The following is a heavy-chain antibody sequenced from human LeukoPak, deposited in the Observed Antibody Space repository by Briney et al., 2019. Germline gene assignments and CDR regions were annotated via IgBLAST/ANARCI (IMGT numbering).Heavy chain of an antibody. CDR2: IYRAGSX. CDR3: ATARGYSSEYK. Sequence: GGSLRLSCAAXXXTFSXNYXXXVXXXXXXXXEXXSVIYRAGSXXXANSVNGLFTVSREHSKNTLYLRMTSLRAEDTAVYYCATARGYSSEYKWGQGTLVSVSS. V-gene: IGHV3-53*01. J-gene: IGHJ4*02. CDR1: XXTFSXNY. D-gene: IGHD6-19*01.